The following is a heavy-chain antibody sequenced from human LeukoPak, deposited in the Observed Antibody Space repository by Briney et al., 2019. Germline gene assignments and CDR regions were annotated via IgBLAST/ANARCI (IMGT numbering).Heavy chain of an antibody. Sequence: QTGGSLRLSCAASGFTFSSYWMSWVRQAPGKGLEWVAIIKQDGSEKYYVDSVKGRFTISRDNAKNSLYLQMNSLRAEDTAVYYCARDWREDYVWGSYRDPGLFDYWGQGTLVTVSS. CDR2: IKQDGSEK. D-gene: IGHD3-16*02. V-gene: IGHV3-7*01. J-gene: IGHJ4*02. CDR3: ARDWREDYVWGSYRDPGLFDY. CDR1: GFTFSSYW.